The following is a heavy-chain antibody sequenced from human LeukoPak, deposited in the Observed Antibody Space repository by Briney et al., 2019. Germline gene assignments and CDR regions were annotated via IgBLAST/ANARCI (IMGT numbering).Heavy chain of an antibody. D-gene: IGHD3-3*01. Sequence: GRSLRLSCAASGFTFDDYAMHWVRQAPGKGLEWVSGISWNSGSIGYADSVKGRFTISRDNAKNSLYLRMNSLRAEDTALYYCAKDRTYYDFWSGPSISYYFDYWGQGTLVTVSS. J-gene: IGHJ4*02. CDR2: ISWNSGSI. V-gene: IGHV3-9*01. CDR1: GFTFDDYA. CDR3: AKDRTYYDFWSGPSISYYFDY.